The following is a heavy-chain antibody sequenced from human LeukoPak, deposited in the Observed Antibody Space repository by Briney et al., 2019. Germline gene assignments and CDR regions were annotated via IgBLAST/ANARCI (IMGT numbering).Heavy chain of an antibody. CDR2: IYYSGST. Sequence: SETLSLTCTVSGGSISSGGYYWSWIRQHPGKGLEWIGYIYYSGSTYYNPSLKSRVTIPVDTSKNQFSLKLSSVTAADTAVYYCARAGYGSGKVYFDYWGQGTLVTVSS. J-gene: IGHJ4*02. CDR1: GGSISSGGYY. V-gene: IGHV4-31*03. D-gene: IGHD3-10*01. CDR3: ARAGYGSGKVYFDY.